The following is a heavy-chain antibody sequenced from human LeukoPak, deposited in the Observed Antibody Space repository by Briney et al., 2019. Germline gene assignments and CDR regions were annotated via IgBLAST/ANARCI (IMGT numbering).Heavy chain of an antibody. V-gene: IGHV5-51*01. CDR1: GYSFISYW. Sequence: GESLKISCKASGYSFISYWIGWVRQMPGKGLEWMGIIYPGDSDTRYSPSFQGEVTISADKSITTAYLQWSSLETSDTAMYYCARPSPYSSSWYDYIYWGQGTLVTVSS. CDR3: ARPSPYSSSWYDYIY. D-gene: IGHD6-13*01. J-gene: IGHJ4*02. CDR2: IYPGDSDT.